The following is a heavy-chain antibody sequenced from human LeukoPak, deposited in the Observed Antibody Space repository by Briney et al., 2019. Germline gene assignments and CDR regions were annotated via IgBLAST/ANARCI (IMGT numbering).Heavy chain of an antibody. V-gene: IGHV4-39*01. D-gene: IGHD3-22*01. J-gene: IGHJ4*02. CDR2: IYNSGNT. CDR1: GGSISSSSYY. CDR3: ARERYYYDSSSEGNY. Sequence: PSETLSLTCIVSGGSISSSSYYWGWIRQPPGKGLEWNGSIYNSGNTYYNPSLKSRVTISVDTSKNQFSLKLSSVTAADTAVYYCARERYYYDSSSEGNYWGQGTLVTVSS.